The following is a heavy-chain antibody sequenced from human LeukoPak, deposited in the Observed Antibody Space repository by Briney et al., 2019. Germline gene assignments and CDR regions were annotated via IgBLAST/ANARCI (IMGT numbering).Heavy chain of an antibody. CDR3: ARVTVYYYYYYMDV. CDR1: GGSISSSSYY. V-gene: IGHV4-39*07. J-gene: IGHJ6*03. CDR2: IYYSGST. Sequence: PSETLSLTCAVSGGSISSSSYYWGWIRQPPGKGLEWIGNIYYSGSTNYNPSLKSRVTISVDTSKNQFSLKLSSVTAADTAVYYCARVTVYYYYYYMDVWGKGTTVTISS. D-gene: IGHD4-17*01.